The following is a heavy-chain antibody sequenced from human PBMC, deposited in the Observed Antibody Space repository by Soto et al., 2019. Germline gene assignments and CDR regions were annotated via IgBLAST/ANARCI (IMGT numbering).Heavy chain of an antibody. J-gene: IGHJ3*02. CDR2: IIPLFGTV. D-gene: IGHD2-2*01. CDR3: ARDFSRDGFNFHAFDI. V-gene: IGHV1-69*01. Sequence: QVQLVQSGAEVKKPGSSVKVSCKASGGTFRSYAISWVRQAPGQGLEWMGGIIPLFGTVNYVQKFQGRVTITAAESTSTAYMELSSLRFEDTAVYYCARDFSRDGFNFHAFDIWGQGTMVTVSS. CDR1: GGTFRSYA.